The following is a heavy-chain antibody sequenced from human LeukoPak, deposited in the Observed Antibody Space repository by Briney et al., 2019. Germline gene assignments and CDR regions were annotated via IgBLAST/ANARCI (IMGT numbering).Heavy chain of an antibody. V-gene: IGHV3-48*01. Sequence: GGSLRLSCEASGFTFSNYSMNWVRQAPGKGLEWVSYIRSSSSTIYYADSVKGRFTISRDNSKNTLYLQMNSLRAEDTAVYYCARDLNWGQGTLVTVSS. CDR1: GFTFSNYS. CDR2: IRSSSSTI. CDR3: ARDLN. J-gene: IGHJ4*02.